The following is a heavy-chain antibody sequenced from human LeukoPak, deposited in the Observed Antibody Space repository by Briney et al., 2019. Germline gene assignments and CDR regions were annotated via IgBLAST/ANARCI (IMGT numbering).Heavy chain of an antibody. D-gene: IGHD2-21*02. CDR2: ISSGSSTI. V-gene: IGHV3-48*02. J-gene: IGHJ4*02. CDR3: ASLDSVVVTAMGYY. CDR1: GFTFSSYS. Sequence: PGGSLRLSCAASGFTFSSYSMNWVRQAPGKGLEWVSYISSGSSTIYYADSVKGRFTVSRDNAKNSLYLQVNSLRDEDTAVYYCASLDSVVVTAMGYYWGQGTLVTVSS.